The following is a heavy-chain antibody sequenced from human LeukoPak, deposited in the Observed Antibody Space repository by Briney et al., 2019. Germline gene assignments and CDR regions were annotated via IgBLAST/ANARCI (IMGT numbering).Heavy chain of an antibody. CDR3: ARGHSTYYYGSGSYPNWFDP. CDR2: IYYGGST. D-gene: IGHD3-10*01. J-gene: IGHJ5*02. Sequence: SETLSLTCTVSGGSISSSSYYWGWIRQPPGKGLEWIVSIYYGGSTYYNPSLKSRVTISVDTSKNQFSLKLSSVTAADTAVYYCARGHSTYYYGSGSYPNWFDPWGQGTLVTVSS. CDR1: GGSISSSSYY. V-gene: IGHV4-39*07.